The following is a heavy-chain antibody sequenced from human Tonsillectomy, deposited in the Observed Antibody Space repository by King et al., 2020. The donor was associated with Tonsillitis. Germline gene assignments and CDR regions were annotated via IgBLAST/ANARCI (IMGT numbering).Heavy chain of an antibody. CDR1: GLNVSSSY. J-gene: IGHJ3*02. Sequence: EVQLVESGGGLIQPGGSLRLSCVASGLNVSSSYMTWVRQAPGKGLEWVSAIYSGGSKYYADSVKGRFTISRDNSKNTLYLQMTSLRAADTAMYYCATSYGGTFSTGVGASDIWGQGTMVTVSS. CDR2: IYSGGSK. D-gene: IGHD1-26*01. CDR3: ATSYGGTFSTGVGASDI. V-gene: IGHV3-53*01.